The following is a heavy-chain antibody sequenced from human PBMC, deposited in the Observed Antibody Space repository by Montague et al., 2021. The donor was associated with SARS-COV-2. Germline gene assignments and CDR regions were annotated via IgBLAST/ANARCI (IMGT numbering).Heavy chain of an antibody. V-gene: IGHV4-34*01. J-gene: IGHJ4*02. Sequence: SETLSLTCAVYGGSFSDYFWTWIRQPPGNGLEWIGEINHRGTANYNPSLKSRVSISVDTSKNQFSLYLGSVTAADTAVYYCARGRQHFNMIVVVMTGGVYYFDYWGQGTLVTVSS. CDR1: GGSFSDYF. CDR3: ARGRQHFNMIVVVMTGGVYYFDY. CDR2: INHRGTA. D-gene: IGHD3-22*01.